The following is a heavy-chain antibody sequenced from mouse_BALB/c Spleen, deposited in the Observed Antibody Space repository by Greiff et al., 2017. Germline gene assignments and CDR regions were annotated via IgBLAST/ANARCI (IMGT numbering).Heavy chain of an antibody. Sequence: LQESGAELAKPGASVKMSCKASGYTFTSYWMHWVKQRPGQGLEWIGYINPSTGYTEYNQKFKDKATLTADKSSSTAYMQLSSLTSVDSAVYYCAPHRYDSIDYWGQGTSVTVSS. V-gene: IGHV1-7*01. J-gene: IGHJ4*01. CDR2: INPSTGYT. D-gene: IGHD2-14*01. CDR1: GYTFTSYW. CDR3: APHRYDSIDY.